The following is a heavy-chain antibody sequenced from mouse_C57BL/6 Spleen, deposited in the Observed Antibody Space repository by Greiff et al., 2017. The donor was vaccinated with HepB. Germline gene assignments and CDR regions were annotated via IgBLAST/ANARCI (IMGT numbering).Heavy chain of an antibody. D-gene: IGHD1-1*01. CDR1: GYTFTSYW. J-gene: IGHJ1*03. CDR3: ARKNHYYGSSYGYFDV. Sequence: VQLQQPGAELVRPGTSVKLSCKASGYTFTSYWMHWVKQRPGQGLEWIGVIDPSDSYTNYNQKFKGKATLTVDTSSSTAYMQLSSLTSEDSAVYYCARKNHYYGSSYGYFDVWGTGTTVTVSS. CDR2: IDPSDSYT. V-gene: IGHV1-59*01.